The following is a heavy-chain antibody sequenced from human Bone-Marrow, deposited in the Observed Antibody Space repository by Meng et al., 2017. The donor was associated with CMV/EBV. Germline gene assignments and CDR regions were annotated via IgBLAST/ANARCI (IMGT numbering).Heavy chain of an antibody. J-gene: IGHJ3*02. CDR1: GGSISSSSYY. V-gene: IGHV4-39*07. D-gene: IGHD2-2*01. CDR2: IYYSGST. CDR3: ARAGNYCSSTSCYPQDAFDI. Sequence: SETLSLTCTVSGGSISSSSYYWGWIRQPPGKGLEWIGSIYYSGSTYYNPSLKSRVTISVDTSKNQFSLKLGSVTAADTAVYYCARAGNYCSSTSCYPQDAFDIWGQGTMVTVS.